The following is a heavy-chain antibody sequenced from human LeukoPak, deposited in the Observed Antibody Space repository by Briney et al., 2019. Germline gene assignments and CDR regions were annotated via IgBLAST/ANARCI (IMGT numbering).Heavy chain of an antibody. D-gene: IGHD2-15*01. V-gene: IGHV1-69*06. J-gene: IGHJ4*02. CDR1: GGTFSSYA. CDR2: IIAMFGSA. Sequence: GVSVKVSCKASGGTFSSYAISWVRQAPGQGLEWMGGIIAMFGSANYAQTFQGRVTITADKSTNTAYMELSSLRSEDTALYYCAREGLPEYCSVGYCFPGRNYSDSWGQGTLVTVSS. CDR3: AREGLPEYCSVGYCFPGRNYSDS.